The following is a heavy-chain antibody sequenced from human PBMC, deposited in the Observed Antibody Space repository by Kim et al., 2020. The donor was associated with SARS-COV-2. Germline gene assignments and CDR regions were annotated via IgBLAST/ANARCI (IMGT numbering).Heavy chain of an antibody. J-gene: IGHJ5*02. CDR3: ASPPRLLLGS. Sequence: SQTLSLTCAVYGGSFSGYYWSWIRQPPGKGLEWIGEINHSGSTNYNPSLKSRVTISVDTSKNQFSLKLSSVTATDTAVYYCASPPRLLLGSWGQGTLVTV. CDR1: GGSFSGYY. D-gene: IGHD3-22*01. CDR2: INHSGST. V-gene: IGHV4-34*01.